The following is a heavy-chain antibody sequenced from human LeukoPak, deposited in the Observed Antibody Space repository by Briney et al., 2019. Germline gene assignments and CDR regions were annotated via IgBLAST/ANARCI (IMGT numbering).Heavy chain of an antibody. CDR2: IKQDGGEK. D-gene: IGHD6-13*01. J-gene: IGHJ6*02. CDR3: ARDPYSSSWSYGMDV. Sequence: GGSLRLSCTASGFTFSSYWMSWVRQTPEKGLEWVANIKQDGGEKVYVDSVKGRFTISRDNAESSLYLQMNSLRAEDAAVYYCARDPYSSSWSYGMDVWGQGTAVTVSS. CDR1: GFTFSSYW. V-gene: IGHV3-7*05.